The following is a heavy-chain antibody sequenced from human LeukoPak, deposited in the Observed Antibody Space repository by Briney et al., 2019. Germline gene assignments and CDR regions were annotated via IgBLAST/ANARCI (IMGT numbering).Heavy chain of an antibody. Sequence: ASVKVSCKASGYTFTGYYMHWVRQAPGQGLEWMGWINPNSGGTNYAQKFQGRVTMTRDTSINTDYMELSRLRSDDTAVYYCARVSLGYDYVWGSYQDWGQGTLVTVSS. CDR3: ARVSLGYDYVWGSYQD. CDR1: GYTFTGYY. D-gene: IGHD3-16*02. J-gene: IGHJ4*02. CDR2: INPNSGGT. V-gene: IGHV1-2*02.